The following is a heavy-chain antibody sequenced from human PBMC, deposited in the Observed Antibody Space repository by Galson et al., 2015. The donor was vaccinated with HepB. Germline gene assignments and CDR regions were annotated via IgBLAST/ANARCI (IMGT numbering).Heavy chain of an antibody. CDR3: ARHMTYTAISSNFDY. Sequence: QSGAEVKKPGESLRISCKGSGYSFTSYWIGWVRQMPGKGLEWMGRIDPSDSYADYSPSFQGHVTISADRSIGTAYLQWSSLKASDAAMYYCARHMTYTAISSNFDYWGQGTLVTVSS. D-gene: IGHD5-18*01. J-gene: IGHJ4*02. CDR1: GYSFTSYW. V-gene: IGHV5-10-1*01. CDR2: IDPSDSYA.